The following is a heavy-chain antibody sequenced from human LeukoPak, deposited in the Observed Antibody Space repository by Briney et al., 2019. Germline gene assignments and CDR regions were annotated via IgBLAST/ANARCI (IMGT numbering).Heavy chain of an antibody. CDR1: GGSFSGYY. D-gene: IGHD3-9*01. CDR3: ARMDYDILTGYFNDY. V-gene: IGHV4-34*01. Sequence: SETLSLTCAVYGGSFSGYYWSWIRQPPGKGLEWIGEINHSGSTNYNPSLKSRVTISVDTSKNQFSLKLSSVTAADTAVYYCARMDYDILTGYFNDYWGQGTLVTVSS. CDR2: INHSGST. J-gene: IGHJ4*02.